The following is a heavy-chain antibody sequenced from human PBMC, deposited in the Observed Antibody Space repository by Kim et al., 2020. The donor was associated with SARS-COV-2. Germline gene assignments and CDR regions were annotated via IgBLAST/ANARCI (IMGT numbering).Heavy chain of an antibody. J-gene: IGHJ5*02. D-gene: IGHD3-3*01. V-gene: IGHV1-24*01. CDR3: ATGSPFGVGWFDP. Sequence: YAPKFQGGVTMTEDTATDTAYMELSRLRSEDTAVYYCATGSPFGVGWFDPWGQGTLVTVSS.